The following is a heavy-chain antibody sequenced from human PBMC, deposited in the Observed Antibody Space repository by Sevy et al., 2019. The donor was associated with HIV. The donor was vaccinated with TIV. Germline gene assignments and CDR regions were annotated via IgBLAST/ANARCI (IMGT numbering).Heavy chain of an antibody. CDR3: AKDSSYEPYYFDY. CDR2: ISGSGGST. Sequence: GGSLRLSCAASGFTFSSYAMSWVRQAPGKGLEWVSAISGSGGSTYYADSVKGRFTISRDNSKNTLYLQMNSLRAEDTAIYYCAKDSSYEPYYFDYWGQGTLVTVSS. V-gene: IGHV3-23*01. D-gene: IGHD3-22*01. J-gene: IGHJ4*02. CDR1: GFTFSSYA.